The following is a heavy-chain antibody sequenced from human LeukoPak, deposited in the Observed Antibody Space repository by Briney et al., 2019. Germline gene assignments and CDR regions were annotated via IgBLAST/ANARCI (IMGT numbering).Heavy chain of an antibody. CDR2: IYTSGST. Sequence: SETLSLTCTVSGGSISSYYWSWIRQPAGKGLEWIGRIYTSGSTNYNPSLKSRVTMSVDTSKNQFSLKLSSVTAADTAVYYCARDEAAAGYYYGMDVWGQGTTVTVSS. D-gene: IGHD6-13*01. CDR3: ARDEAAAGYYYGMDV. J-gene: IGHJ6*02. CDR1: GGSISSYY. V-gene: IGHV4-4*07.